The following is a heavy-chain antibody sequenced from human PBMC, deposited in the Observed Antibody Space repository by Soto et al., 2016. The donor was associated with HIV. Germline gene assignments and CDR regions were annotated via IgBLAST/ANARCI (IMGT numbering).Heavy chain of an antibody. D-gene: IGHD3-16*01. CDR1: GLTFDDYA. CDR2: ISGDGNSR. CDR3: AKDKRAGADYGIYCFDL. Sequence: QLVESGGGVVVPGGSLRLSCVASGLTFDDYAMHWVRQVPGKGLEWVSIISGDGNSRYYADSVRGRFTISRDNNKNSLYLQMNGLGTEDIGIYYCAKDKRAGADYGIYCFDLWGQGTAVTVSS. J-gene: IGHJ4*02. V-gene: IGHV3-43*02.